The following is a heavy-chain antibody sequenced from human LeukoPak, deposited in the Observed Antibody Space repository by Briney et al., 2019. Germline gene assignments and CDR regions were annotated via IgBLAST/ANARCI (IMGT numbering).Heavy chain of an antibody. V-gene: IGHV3-48*01. CDR2: ISSSNTTK. D-gene: IGHD3-22*01. CDR3: AKPMDSSGYGHFDY. CDR1: GFSFRSYS. J-gene: IGHJ4*02. Sequence: GGSLRLSCAASGFSFRSYSMNWVRQAPGKGLEWVSYISSSNTTKYYADSVKGRFTISRDNARNSLYLQMNSLRAGDTAVYYCAKPMDSSGYGHFDYWGQGTLVTVSS.